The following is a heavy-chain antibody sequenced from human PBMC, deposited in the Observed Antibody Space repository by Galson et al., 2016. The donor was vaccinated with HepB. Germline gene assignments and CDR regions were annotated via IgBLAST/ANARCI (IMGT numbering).Heavy chain of an antibody. J-gene: IGHJ3*02. D-gene: IGHD3-3*01. V-gene: IGHV3-30-3*01. CDR3: ARSRRDFWSGRDAFDI. CDR1: GFNFKTWA. Sequence: SLRLSCAASGFNFKTWAMHWVRQAPGNGLEWLTVISHDGGDKYYGDSVKGRFTISRDNSKSTLYLQMNSLRTEDTAVYYCARSRRDFWSGRDAFDIWGQGTMVSVSS. CDR2: ISHDGGDK.